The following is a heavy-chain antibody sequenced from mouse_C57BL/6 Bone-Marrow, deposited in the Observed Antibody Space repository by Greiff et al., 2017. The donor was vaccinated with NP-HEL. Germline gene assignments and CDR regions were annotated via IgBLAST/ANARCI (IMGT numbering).Heavy chain of an antibody. J-gene: IGHJ2*01. CDR3: AREGYDYGYFDY. CDR2: ISNGGGST. CDR1: GFTFSDYY. D-gene: IGHD2-4*01. Sequence: DVMLVESGGGLVQPGGSLKLSCAASGFTFSDYYMYWVRQTPEKRLEWVAYISNGGGSTYYPDTVKGRFTISRDNAKNTLYLQMSRLKSEDTAMYYCAREGYDYGYFDYWGQGTTLTVSS. V-gene: IGHV5-12*01.